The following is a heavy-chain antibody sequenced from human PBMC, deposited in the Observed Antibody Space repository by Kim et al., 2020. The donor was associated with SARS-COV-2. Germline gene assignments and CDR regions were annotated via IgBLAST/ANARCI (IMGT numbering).Heavy chain of an antibody. CDR1: GDSISSYS. D-gene: IGHD2-21*01. V-gene: IGHV4-59*13. J-gene: IGHJ6*02. CDR3: ARLIVVATPGFFGLDV. Sequence: SETLSLTCSVSGDSISSYSWSWVRQSPGKRLEWLGYIFYDGNINYNPSFESRVTMSMDTSKNQFFLRLNSVTAADTAVYYCARLIVVATPGFFGLDVWGQGTPVTVSS. CDR2: IFYDGNI.